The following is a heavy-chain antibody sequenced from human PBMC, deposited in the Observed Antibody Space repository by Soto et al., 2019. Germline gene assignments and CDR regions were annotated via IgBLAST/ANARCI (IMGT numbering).Heavy chain of an antibody. Sequence: PSETLSLTCAVSGGSISSAGYSWSWIRQPPGKGMEWIGYIYHSGSTYYNPSLKSRVTISVDRSKNQFSLKLSSVTAGDTAVYYCARVPDRWGQGTLVTVSS. CDR2: IYHSGST. J-gene: IGHJ5*02. D-gene: IGHD2-2*01. CDR1: GGSISSAGYS. V-gene: IGHV4-30-2*01. CDR3: ARVPDR.